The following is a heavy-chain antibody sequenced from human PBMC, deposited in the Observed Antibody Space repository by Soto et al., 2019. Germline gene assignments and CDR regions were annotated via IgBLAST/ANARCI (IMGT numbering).Heavy chain of an antibody. V-gene: IGHV3-23*01. Sequence: PGGSLRLSCAASGFTFSSYAMSWVRQAPGKGLEWVSAISGSGGSTYYADSVKGRFTISRDNSKNTLYLQMNSLRAEDTAVYYCAKDWTRLLQSYYFDYWGQGTLVTSPQ. D-gene: IGHD3-22*01. CDR1: GFTFSSYA. CDR2: ISGSGGST. J-gene: IGHJ4*02. CDR3: AKDWTRLLQSYYFDY.